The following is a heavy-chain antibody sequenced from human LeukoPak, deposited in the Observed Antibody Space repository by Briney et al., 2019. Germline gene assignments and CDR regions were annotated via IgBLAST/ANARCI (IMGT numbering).Heavy chain of an antibody. CDR2: IIPILGIA. D-gene: IGHD3-22*01. CDR1: GGTFSSYA. J-gene: IGHJ4*02. V-gene: IGHV1-69*04. CDR3: ARDFFDSSGYPYYFDY. Sequence: ASVTVSCKASGGTFSSYAISWVRQAPGQGLEWMGRIIPILGIANYAQKFQGRVTITADKSTSTAYMELSSLRSEDTAVYYCARDFFDSSGYPYYFDYWGQGTLVTVSS.